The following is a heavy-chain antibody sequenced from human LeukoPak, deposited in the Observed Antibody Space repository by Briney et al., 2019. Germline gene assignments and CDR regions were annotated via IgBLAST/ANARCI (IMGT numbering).Heavy chain of an antibody. CDR2: ISAYNGNT. J-gene: IGHJ4*02. CDR1: GYTFTSYG. V-gene: IGHV1-18*01. CDR3: ARDFFHGHCGGLSCFLLDY. D-gene: IGHD2-15*01. Sequence: VASVKVSCKASGYTFTSYGISWVRQAPGQGNERMGWISAYNGNTNYAQKLQCRVTMTTDTSTSTAYMELRSLRSDDTAVYYCARDFFHGHCGGLSCFLLDYWGQGSLVTVSS.